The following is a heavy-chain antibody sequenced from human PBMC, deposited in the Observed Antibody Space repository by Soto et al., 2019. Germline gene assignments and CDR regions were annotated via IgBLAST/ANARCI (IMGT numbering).Heavy chain of an antibody. CDR3: TTGRTNYDILTGRRTYYFDY. V-gene: IGHV4-59*08. D-gene: IGHD3-9*01. CDR2: FYFST. Sequence: SETLSLTCTVSGDSINKYQWSWVRQPPGKGLEWIGCFYFSTNYNPALNSRVTISVDRSKNHFSLKLTSVTAADTAVYYCTTGRTNYDILTGRRTYYFDYWGQGTLVTVSS. CDR1: GDSINKYQ. J-gene: IGHJ4*02.